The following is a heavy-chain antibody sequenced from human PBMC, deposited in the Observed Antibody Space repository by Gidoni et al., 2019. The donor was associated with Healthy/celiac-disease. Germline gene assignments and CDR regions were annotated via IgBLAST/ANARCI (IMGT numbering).Heavy chain of an antibody. CDR1: GFPFSSYE. V-gene: IGHV3-48*03. CDR3: ARFRLAAGDY. Sequence: EVQLVESGGGLVQPGGSLRLSCAASGFPFSSYEMNWVRQAPGKGLEWVSYISSSGSTIYYADSVKGRFTISRDNAKNSLYLQMNSLRAEDTAVYYCARFRLAAGDYWGQGTLVTVSS. D-gene: IGHD6-25*01. J-gene: IGHJ4*02. CDR2: ISSSGSTI.